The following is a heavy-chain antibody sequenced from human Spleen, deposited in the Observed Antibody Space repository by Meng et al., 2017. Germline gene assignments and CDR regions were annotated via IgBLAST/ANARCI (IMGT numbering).Heavy chain of an antibody. CDR3: ASYYDSSGYSR. V-gene: IGHV3-30*01. J-gene: IGHJ4*02. CDR2: ISYDGSNK. Sequence: GGSLRLSCAASGFTFSSYAMHWVRQAPGKGLEWVAVISYDGSNKYHADSVKGRFTISRDNSKNTLYLQMNSLRAEDTAVYYCASYYDSSGYSRWGQGTLVTVSS. D-gene: IGHD3-22*01. CDR1: GFTFSSYA.